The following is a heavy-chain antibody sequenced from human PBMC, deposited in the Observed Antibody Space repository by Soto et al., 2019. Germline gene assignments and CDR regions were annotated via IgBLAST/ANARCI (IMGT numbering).Heavy chain of an antibody. D-gene: IGHD2-21*02. CDR2: ISGSGGST. Sequence: VRLSFAASGFTFSSCAMSWVRQAPWKGLEWVSAISGSGGSTYYADSVKGRFTISRDNSKNTLYLQMNSLRAEDTAVYYCAKDGGYCGGDCYSTHEYYFDYWGQGIMVTVSS. J-gene: IGHJ4*02. CDR1: GFTFSSCA. CDR3: AKDGGYCGGDCYSTHEYYFDY. V-gene: IGHV3-23*01.